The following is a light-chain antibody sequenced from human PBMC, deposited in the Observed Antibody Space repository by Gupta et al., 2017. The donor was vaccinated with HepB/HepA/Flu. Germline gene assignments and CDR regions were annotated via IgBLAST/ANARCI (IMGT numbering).Light chain of an antibody. CDR1: SSNIGSNN. V-gene: IGLV1-44*01. CDR3: SAWADSVNDYEV. Sequence: QSVLTQPPSASGTPGQRVTISCSGSSSNIGSNNVNWYQQLPGMAPTLIISRNDQRPSGVPDRFSGSNYGTSDSPALTGLECEDEVEDDCSAWADSVNDYEVFGTGTKVTV. CDR2: RND. J-gene: IGLJ2*01.